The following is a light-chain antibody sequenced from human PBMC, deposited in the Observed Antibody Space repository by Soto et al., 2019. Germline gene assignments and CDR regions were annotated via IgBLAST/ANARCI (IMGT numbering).Light chain of an antibody. V-gene: IGKV4-1*01. Sequence: DIVMTQSPDSLAVSLGERATINCKSSQSVLYSSNNKNYLAWYQQKPGQPPKLLIYWASTRDSGVPDRFSGSGSGTDFTLTISSLQAEDVAVYYCQQYYSPWTFGQGTKVELK. CDR3: QQYYSPWT. J-gene: IGKJ1*01. CDR2: WAS. CDR1: QSVLYSSNNKNY.